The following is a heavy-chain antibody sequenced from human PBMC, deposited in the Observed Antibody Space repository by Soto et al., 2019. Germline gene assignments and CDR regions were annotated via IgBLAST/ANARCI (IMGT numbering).Heavy chain of an antibody. CDR3: ARPAWSSSYFDY. Sequence: PSETLSLTCTVSGGSISSSSYYWGWIRQPPGKGLEWIGSIYYSGSTYYNPSLKSRVTISVDTSKNQFSLKLSSVTAADTAVYCCARPAWSSSYFDYWGQGTLVTVSS. J-gene: IGHJ4*02. CDR1: GGSISSSSYY. D-gene: IGHD6-13*01. V-gene: IGHV4-39*01. CDR2: IYYSGST.